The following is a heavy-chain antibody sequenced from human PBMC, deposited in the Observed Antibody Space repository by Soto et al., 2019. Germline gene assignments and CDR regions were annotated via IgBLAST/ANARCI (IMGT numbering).Heavy chain of an antibody. J-gene: IGHJ4*02. D-gene: IGHD3-3*01. Sequence: GSLRLSCAASGFTFSSYSMKWVRQAPGKGLEWVSSISSSSSYIYYADSVKGRFTISRDNAKNSLYLQMNSLRAEDTAVYYCARDYDFWSGLEEYYFDYWGQGTLVTVSS. CDR2: ISSSSSYI. CDR1: GFTFSSYS. V-gene: IGHV3-21*01. CDR3: ARDYDFWSGLEEYYFDY.